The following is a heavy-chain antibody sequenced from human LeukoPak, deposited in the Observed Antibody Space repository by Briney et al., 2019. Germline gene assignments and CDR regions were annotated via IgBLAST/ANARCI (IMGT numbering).Heavy chain of an antibody. CDR2: IYYSGST. D-gene: IGHD3-10*01. CDR3: ARRLGSGLIHAFDI. J-gene: IGHJ3*02. Sequence: PSETLSLTCTVSGGSISSYYWSWIRQPPGKGLEWIGYIYYSGSTNYNPSLKSRVTISVDTSKNQFSLKLSSVTAADTAVYYCARRLGSGLIHAFDIWGQGTMVTVSS. V-gene: IGHV4-59*08. CDR1: GGSISSYY.